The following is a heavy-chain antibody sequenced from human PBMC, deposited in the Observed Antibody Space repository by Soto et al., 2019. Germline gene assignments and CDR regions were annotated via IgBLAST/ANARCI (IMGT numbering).Heavy chain of an antibody. CDR3: ARVDTVTRLFDY. D-gene: IGHD4-17*01. V-gene: IGHV4-31*03. CDR2: IYYSGST. Sequence: QVQLQESGPGLVKPSQTLSLTCTVSGGSISSGGYYWSWIRQHPGKGMEWIGYIYYSGSTYYNPSLKGRVTISVDTSKNQFSLKLSSVPAADAAVYYCARVDTVTRLFDYWGQGTLVTVSS. CDR1: GGSISSGGYY. J-gene: IGHJ4*02.